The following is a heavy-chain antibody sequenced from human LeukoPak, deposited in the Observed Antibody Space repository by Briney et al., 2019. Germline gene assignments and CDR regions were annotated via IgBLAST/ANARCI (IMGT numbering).Heavy chain of an antibody. CDR3: ARAPYGAFDT. CDR2: ISSSGSTI. D-gene: IGHD4-17*01. Sequence: PGGSLRLSCAASGFTFSSYEMNWVRQAPGKGLEWVSYISSSGSTIYYADSVKGRFTISRDNAKNSLYLQMNSLRAEDTAVYYCARAPYGAFDTWGQGTMVTVSS. CDR1: GFTFSSYE. J-gene: IGHJ3*02. V-gene: IGHV3-48*03.